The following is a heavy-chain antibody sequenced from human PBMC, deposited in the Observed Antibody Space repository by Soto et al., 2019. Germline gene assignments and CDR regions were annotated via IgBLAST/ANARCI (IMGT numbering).Heavy chain of an antibody. Sequence: SETLSLTCTVSGGSISSGGYYWSWIRQHPGKGLEWIGYIHYSGSTYYNPSLKSRVTISVDTSKNQFSLKLSSVTAADTAVYYCARDENGAGFSYWGQGTLVTVSS. CDR1: GGSISSGGYY. CDR2: IHYSGST. D-gene: IGHD1-1*01. V-gene: IGHV4-31*03. J-gene: IGHJ4*02. CDR3: ARDENGAGFSY.